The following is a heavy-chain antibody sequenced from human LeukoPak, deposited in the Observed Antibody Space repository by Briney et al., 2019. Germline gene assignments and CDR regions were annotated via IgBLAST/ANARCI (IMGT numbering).Heavy chain of an antibody. D-gene: IGHD3-22*01. J-gene: IGHJ4*02. CDR1: GITLSNYG. CDR2: IYSGGST. Sequence: GGSLRLSCAVSGITLSNYGMSWVRQAPGKGLEWVSVIYSGGSTYYADSVKGRFTISRHNSKNTLYLQMNRLRAEDTAVYYCARGRTVVVITDWGQGTLVTVSS. V-gene: IGHV3-53*04. CDR3: ARGRTVVVITD.